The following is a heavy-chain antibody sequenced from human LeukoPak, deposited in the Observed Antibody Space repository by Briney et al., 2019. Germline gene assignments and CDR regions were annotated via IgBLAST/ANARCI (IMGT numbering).Heavy chain of an antibody. Sequence: GGSLRLSCAAPGFTFSSYAMSWVRQVPGKGLEWVSAIGGSGGSTYYADSVKGRFTISRDNSKNTLYLQMNSLRAEDTALYYCAKEYYDFWSGYYYFDYWGQGTLVTVSS. CDR2: IGGSGGST. CDR3: AKEYYDFWSGYYYFDY. V-gene: IGHV3-23*01. CDR1: GFTFSSYA. J-gene: IGHJ4*02. D-gene: IGHD3-3*01.